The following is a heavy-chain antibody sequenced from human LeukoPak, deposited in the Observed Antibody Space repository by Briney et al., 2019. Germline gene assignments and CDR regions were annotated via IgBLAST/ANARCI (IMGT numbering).Heavy chain of an antibody. D-gene: IGHD2-2*01. CDR3: AKDRSTNDASFDY. Sequence: GGSLRLSCAASGLTFNNYVMSWVRQPPGKGLEWVSGISTSGSSTYYADSVKGRFTISRDNSKNTLYLQMNSLRAEDTAVYYCAKDRSTNDASFDYWGPGTLVTVSS. J-gene: IGHJ4*02. CDR1: GLTFNNYV. CDR2: ISTSGSST. V-gene: IGHV3-23*01.